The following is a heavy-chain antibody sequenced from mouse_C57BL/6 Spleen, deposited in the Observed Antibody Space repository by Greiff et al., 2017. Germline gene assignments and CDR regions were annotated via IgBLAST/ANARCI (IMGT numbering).Heavy chain of an antibody. CDR3: ARCSVVAPYAMDY. V-gene: IGHV1-78*01. CDR2: IYPRDGST. J-gene: IGHJ4*01. Sequence: QVQLQQSDAELVKPGASVKISCKVSGYSFTDHTIHWMKQRPEQGLEWIGYIYPRDGSTKYNETFKGKATLPADKSSSTAYMQLNSLTSEDSAVYFCARCSVVAPYAMDYWGQGTSVTVSS. CDR1: GYSFTDHT. D-gene: IGHD1-1*01.